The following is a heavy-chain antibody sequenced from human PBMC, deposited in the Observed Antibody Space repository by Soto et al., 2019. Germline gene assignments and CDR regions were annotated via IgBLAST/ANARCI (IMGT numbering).Heavy chain of an antibody. J-gene: IGHJ4*02. Sequence: SETLSLTCTVSGGSISSGDYYWSWIRQPPGKGLEWIGYIYYSGSTYYNPSLKSRVTISVDTSKNQFSLKLSSVTAADTAVYYCARSIWFGELLPYYFDYWGQGTLVTVSS. V-gene: IGHV4-30-4*01. CDR3: ARSIWFGELLPYYFDY. CDR1: GGSISSGDYY. D-gene: IGHD3-10*01. CDR2: IYYSGST.